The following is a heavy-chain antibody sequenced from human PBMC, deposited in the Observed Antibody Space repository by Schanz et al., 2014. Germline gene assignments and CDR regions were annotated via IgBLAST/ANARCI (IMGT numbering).Heavy chain of an antibody. D-gene: IGHD6-13*01. CDR1: GFTFSQYG. Sequence: QVFLAESGGGVVQPGRSLRLSCAASGFTFSQYGMHWVRQAPGKGLEWVAVISYDGTNEYYAESVKGRFTISRDNSKNTVNLQMNSLRAEDTAVYYCAKEKEEVAADGSVFDYWGQGTLVTVSS. J-gene: IGHJ4*02. CDR3: AKEKEEVAADGSVFDY. CDR2: ISYDGTNE. V-gene: IGHV3-30*18.